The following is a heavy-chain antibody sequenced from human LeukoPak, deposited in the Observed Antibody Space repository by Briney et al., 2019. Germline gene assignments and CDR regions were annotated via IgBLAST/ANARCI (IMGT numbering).Heavy chain of an antibody. Sequence: GESLKISCKGYGYSFNSYWIVWVCQMPGKGLELMGIINPDDSDARYSPSSQGQVTITADKSISTAYLQWTSLRASDSAMYYCARFKGDGDDACDIWGQGTMLTVSS. CDR1: GYSFNSYW. CDR3: ARFKGDGDDACDI. V-gene: IGHV5-51*01. J-gene: IGHJ3*02. D-gene: IGHD3-10*01. CDR2: INPDDSDA.